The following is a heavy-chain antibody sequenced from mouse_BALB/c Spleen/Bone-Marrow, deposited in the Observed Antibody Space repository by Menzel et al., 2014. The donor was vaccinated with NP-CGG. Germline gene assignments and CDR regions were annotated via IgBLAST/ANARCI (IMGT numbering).Heavy chain of an antibody. D-gene: IGHD2-4*01. J-gene: IGHJ3*01. CDR2: INSNGGYT. Sequence: DVQLQESGGGLVQPGGSLKLSCAASGFTFSSYGMSWVRQTPDKRLEMIASINSNGGYTYYLDSVKGRFTISRDNAKNTLYLQMSSLKSEDTAMYYCARGYDYASWFAYWGQGTLVTVS. CDR1: GFTFSSYG. V-gene: IGHV5-6-3*01. CDR3: ARGYDYASWFAY.